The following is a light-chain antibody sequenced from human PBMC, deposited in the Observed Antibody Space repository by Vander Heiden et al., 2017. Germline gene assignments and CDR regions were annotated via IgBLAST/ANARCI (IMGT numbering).Light chain of an antibody. Sequence: SALTQPDSVPGAPGQSFTISCTPTSSDIGRFTLVSWYRQSPGKTPELMISGVTERPSGVSSRFSGSKSGYTASLTISGLQPEDEADYYCCSYAGTGTYIVFGGGTKLTVL. CDR3: CSYAGTGTYIV. CDR1: SSDIGRFTL. V-gene: IGLV2-23*02. CDR2: GVT. J-gene: IGLJ2*01.